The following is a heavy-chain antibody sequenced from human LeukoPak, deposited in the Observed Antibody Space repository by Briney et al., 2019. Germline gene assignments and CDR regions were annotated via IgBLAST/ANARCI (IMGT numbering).Heavy chain of an antibody. D-gene: IGHD6-19*01. V-gene: IGHV4-61*02. CDR1: GGSISSGSYY. Sequence: SQTLSLTCTVSGGSISSGSYYWSWTRQPAGKGLEWIGRIYTSGSTNYNPSLKSRVTISVDTSKNQFSLKLSSVTAADTAVYYCASGYSSGWGYYYYYMDVWGKGTTVTVSS. CDR3: ASGYSSGWGYYYYYMDV. CDR2: IYTSGST. J-gene: IGHJ6*03.